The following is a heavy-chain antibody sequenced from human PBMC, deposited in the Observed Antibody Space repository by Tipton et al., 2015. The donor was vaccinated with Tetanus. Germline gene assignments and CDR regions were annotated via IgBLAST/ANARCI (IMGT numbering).Heavy chain of an antibody. D-gene: IGHD2-15*01. CDR2: ISGSGDTT. CDR3: AKNSADADYYYYGMDV. V-gene: IGHV3-23*01. J-gene: IGHJ6*02. CDR1: GFTFSAFS. Sequence: SLRLSCAASGFTFSAFSMSWVRQAPGKGLGWVSTISGSGDTTYYADSVKGRFTISRDNSKNTLYLQMNSLRADDTAVYYCAKNSADADYYYYGMDVWGQGTTVTVSS.